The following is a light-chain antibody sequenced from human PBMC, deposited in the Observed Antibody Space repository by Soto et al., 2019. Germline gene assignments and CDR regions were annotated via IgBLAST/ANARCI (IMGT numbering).Light chain of an antibody. CDR2: KVY. J-gene: IGKJ2*01. Sequence: AVMTQSPLSLPVTLGQSASIACESSQSLMYRDGNTYLNWFHQRPGQSPRRLNYKVYNRDSGVPHRFSGSGSGTDFTLEISGVEAEDVGVYYCMQATHWPYTFGQGTKLEIK. CDR1: QSLMYRDGNTY. CDR3: MQATHWPYT. V-gene: IGKV2-30*01.